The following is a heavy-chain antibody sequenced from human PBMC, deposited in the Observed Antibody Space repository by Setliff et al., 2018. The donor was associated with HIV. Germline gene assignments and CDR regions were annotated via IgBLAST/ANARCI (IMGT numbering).Heavy chain of an antibody. CDR2: VTNTGGT. V-gene: IGHV4-4*07. CDR1: GDSINTPFW. Sequence: SETLSLTCTVSGDSINTPFWWSWIRPPAGKGLEWGGRVTNTGGTSYNPSLKSRVTISMNTFKNLFSLKLTSVTAADTAAHFCAKGSGPPWFDPWGQGTLVTVSS. CDR3: AKGSGPPWFDP. J-gene: IGHJ5*02. D-gene: IGHD3-3*01.